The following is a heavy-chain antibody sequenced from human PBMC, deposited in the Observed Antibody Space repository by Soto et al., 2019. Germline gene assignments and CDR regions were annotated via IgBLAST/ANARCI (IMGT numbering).Heavy chain of an antibody. D-gene: IGHD3-10*01. J-gene: IGHJ4*02. V-gene: IGHV3-23*01. CDR3: AKGRGGSGSLTPRVDF. CDR1: GFTFNNYA. Sequence: EVQLLESGGGLVQPGGSLRLSCAASGFTFNNYAMTWVRQAPGKWLEWVSAISGGGDTTSYADSVKGRFTVSRDGSKNTVYLQMSSLRAEDTALYYCAKGRGGSGSLTPRVDFWGQGTLVTVSS. CDR2: ISGGGDTT.